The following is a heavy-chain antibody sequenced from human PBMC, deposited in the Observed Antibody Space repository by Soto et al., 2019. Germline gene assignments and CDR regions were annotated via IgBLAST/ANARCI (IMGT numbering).Heavy chain of an antibody. J-gene: IGHJ4*02. CDR1: TFNFTHYT. Sequence: GALRLSCAGSTFNFTHYTLSWVRQAPGKGLELVSSISATNTYIFYADSVKGRFTTSRYNAKKSVSLQMSSLRAEDTALYYCARVNSATVSMHFDXWGQGTLVTVSX. CDR3: ARVNSATVSMHFDX. D-gene: IGHD2-21*02. CDR2: ISATNTYI. V-gene: IGHV3-21*01.